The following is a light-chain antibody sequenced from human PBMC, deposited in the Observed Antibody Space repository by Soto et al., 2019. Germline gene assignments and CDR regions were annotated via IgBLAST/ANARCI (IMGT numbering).Light chain of an antibody. CDR2: AAS. Sequence: DIQMTQSPSSLSASVGDRVTITCRTSQGISNYLAWYQQKPGKVPKLLIYAASTLQSGVPSRFSGSGSGTDFTLTISRLQPEDVATYYCQKYNSAPSLTFGGGTNVEIK. CDR1: QGISNY. CDR3: QKYNSAPSLT. J-gene: IGKJ4*01. V-gene: IGKV1-27*01.